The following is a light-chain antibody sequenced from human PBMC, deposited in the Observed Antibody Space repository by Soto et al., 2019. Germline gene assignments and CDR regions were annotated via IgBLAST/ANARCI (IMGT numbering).Light chain of an antibody. Sequence: DIVMTQSPLSLAVTPGEPASISCRSSQSLLHSNGYNYLDWYLQKPGQSPQLLIYLGSNRASGVPDRFSGSGLGTDFTLKISRVEAEDVGVYYCMQTLQTPTFGQGTRVEIK. V-gene: IGKV2-28*01. J-gene: IGKJ1*01. CDR1: QSLLHSNGYNY. CDR2: LGS. CDR3: MQTLQTPT.